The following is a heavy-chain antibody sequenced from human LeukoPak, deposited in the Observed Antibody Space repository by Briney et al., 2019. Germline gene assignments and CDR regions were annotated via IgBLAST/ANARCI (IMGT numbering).Heavy chain of an antibody. V-gene: IGHV4-39*07. CDR3: ARELVLIDYFYYMDV. D-gene: IGHD6-6*01. CDR2: ISYSGST. Sequence: SETLSLTCTVSGGSINSFSYYWVWVRQPPGKGLEWIGTISYSGSTYYNPSLKSRITLSIDTSKKQFSLNLSSVIAADTAVYYCARELVLIDYFYYMDVWGKGTTVTVSS. CDR1: GGSINSFSYY. J-gene: IGHJ6*03.